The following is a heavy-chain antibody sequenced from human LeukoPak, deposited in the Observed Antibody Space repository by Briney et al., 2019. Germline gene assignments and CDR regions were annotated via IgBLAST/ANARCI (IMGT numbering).Heavy chain of an antibody. CDR1: GGSISSGDYY. Sequence: SGTLSLTCTVSGGSISSGDYYWSWIRQPPGKGLEWIGYIYYSGSTYYNPSLKSRVTISVDTSKNQFSLKLSSVTAADTAVYYCATSPPEDWYFDLWGRGTLVTVSS. CDR3: ATSPPEDWYFDL. V-gene: IGHV4-30-4*01. J-gene: IGHJ2*01. CDR2: IYYSGST.